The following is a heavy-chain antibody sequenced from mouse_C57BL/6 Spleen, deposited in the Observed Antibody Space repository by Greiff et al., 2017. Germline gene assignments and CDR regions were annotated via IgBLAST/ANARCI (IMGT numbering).Heavy chain of an antibody. CDR1: GFDIKDAY. CDR3: TTGGFIHTVVYFDY. Sequence: EVQLQQSGAELVRPGASVKFSCTASGFDIKDAYMHWVKQRPEQGLEWIGWIYPENGDTEYAAKFQGKATITADTSSNTASLQLSSLTSEDTAVYYCTTGGFIHTVVYFDYWGQGTTLTVSS. CDR2: IYPENGDT. D-gene: IGHD1-1*01. J-gene: IGHJ2*01. V-gene: IGHV14-4*01.